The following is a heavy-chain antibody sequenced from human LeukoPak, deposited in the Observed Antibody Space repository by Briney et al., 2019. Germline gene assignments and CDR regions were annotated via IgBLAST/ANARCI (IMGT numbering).Heavy chain of an antibody. CDR1: GFTFSSYS. J-gene: IGHJ4*02. D-gene: IGHD1-26*01. Sequence: GGSLRLSCAASGFTFSSYSMNWVRQAPGKGLEWVSYIGGSTNTIYYADSVKGRSTISRDNAKNSLYLQMNSLRAEDTAVYYCAALVGATLAGVYYFDYWGQGTLVTVSS. CDR2: IGGSTNTI. CDR3: AALVGATLAGVYYFDY. V-gene: IGHV3-48*01.